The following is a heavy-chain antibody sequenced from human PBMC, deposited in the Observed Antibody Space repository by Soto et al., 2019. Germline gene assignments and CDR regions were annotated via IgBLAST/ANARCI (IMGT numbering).Heavy chain of an antibody. CDR2: INQDGSVR. Sequence: EVQLVESGGGLVQPGGSLRLSCAASGFTFSRYWMSWVRQAPGKGLEWVANINQDGSVRYDVDSMRGRFTISRDNAKTSLYLQMNSLRAEDTAVYYCARIGYSSSSFDYWGQGTLVTVSS. J-gene: IGHJ4*02. V-gene: IGHV3-7*01. CDR3: ARIGYSSSSFDY. D-gene: IGHD6-6*01. CDR1: GFTFSRYW.